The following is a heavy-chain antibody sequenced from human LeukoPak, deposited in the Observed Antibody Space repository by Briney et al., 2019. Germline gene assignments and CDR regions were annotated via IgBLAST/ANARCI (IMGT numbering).Heavy chain of an antibody. Sequence: PSETLSLTCTLSGGSISSYYWSWIRQPPGKGLEWIGYIYYSGSTNYNPSLKSRVTLSVDTSKNQFSLKLSSVTAADTAVYYCASHYYDSSGRGYWGQGTLVTVSS. CDR1: GGSISSYY. V-gene: IGHV4-59*01. CDR2: IYYSGST. CDR3: ASHYYDSSGRGY. J-gene: IGHJ4*02. D-gene: IGHD3-22*01.